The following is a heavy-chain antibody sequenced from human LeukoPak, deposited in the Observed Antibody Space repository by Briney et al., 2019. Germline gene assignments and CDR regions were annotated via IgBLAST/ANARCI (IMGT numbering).Heavy chain of an antibody. J-gene: IGHJ3*02. CDR2: IYHSGST. Sequence: SETLSLTCTVSGGSISSGGYYWSWIRQPPGKGLEWIGYIYHSGSTYYNPSLKSRVTISVDTSKNQFSLKLSSVTAADTAVYYCAREPFLEWFFDIWGQGTMVTVSS. D-gene: IGHD3-3*01. V-gene: IGHV4-30-2*01. CDR1: GGSISSGGYY. CDR3: AREPFLEWFFDI.